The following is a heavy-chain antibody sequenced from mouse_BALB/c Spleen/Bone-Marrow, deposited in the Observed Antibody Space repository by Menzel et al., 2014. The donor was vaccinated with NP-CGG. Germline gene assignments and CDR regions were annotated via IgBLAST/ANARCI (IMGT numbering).Heavy chain of an antibody. CDR3: ARWYRDPHFAMDY. Sequence: QVQLQQSGAELVRPGSSVKISCKASGYAFSSYWMNWVKQRPGQGLEWIAQIYPGDGDTNYNGNFKDKATLTVDRSSSTAFMQLSSLTSEDSAVYFCARWYRDPHFAMDYWGPGTSVTVSS. CDR1: GYAFSSYW. CDR2: IYPGDGDT. D-gene: IGHD2-14*01. J-gene: IGHJ4*01. V-gene: IGHV1-80*01.